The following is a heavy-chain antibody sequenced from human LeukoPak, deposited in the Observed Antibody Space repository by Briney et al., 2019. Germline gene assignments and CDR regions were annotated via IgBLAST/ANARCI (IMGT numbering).Heavy chain of an antibody. CDR2: ISTYSGDT. CDR3: ARNLEFYANSGFRSFDY. J-gene: IGHJ4*02. D-gene: IGHD3-22*01. Sequence: ASVKVSCKASGYTFTHYGISWVRQAPGQGLEWMGWISTYSGDTNYAQQFQGRITVTTDTSTSTVHMELRSLRPDDTALYYCARNLEFYANSGFRSFDYWGQGTLVTVSS. CDR1: GYTFTHYG. V-gene: IGHV1-18*01.